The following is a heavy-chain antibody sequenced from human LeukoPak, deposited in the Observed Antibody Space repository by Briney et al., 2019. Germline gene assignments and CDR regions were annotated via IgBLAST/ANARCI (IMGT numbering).Heavy chain of an antibody. V-gene: IGHV3-21*04. Sequence: GGSLRLSCAASGFTFSTYNMNWVRQAPGKGLEWVSSITSSSRYIYYADSVKGRFTISRDNAKNSLYLQMDSLRAEDTAVYYCARVLRYCSGGNCYSRGLGYMDVWGKGTTVTISS. D-gene: IGHD2-15*01. CDR3: ARVLRYCSGGNCYSRGLGYMDV. CDR2: ITSSSRYI. J-gene: IGHJ6*03. CDR1: GFTFSTYN.